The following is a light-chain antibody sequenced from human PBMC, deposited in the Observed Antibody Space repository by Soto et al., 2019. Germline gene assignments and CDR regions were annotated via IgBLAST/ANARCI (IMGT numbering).Light chain of an antibody. V-gene: IGLV2-8*01. Sequence: SVLTQPPSASGSPGQSATISCTGAASDIGAYNFVSWYQQYPGKAPKLMIYEVYKRPSGVPDRFSGSKSGNTASLTVSGLQPEDEADYYCTSFAGSDKLIFGGGTKVTVL. CDR3: TSFAGSDKLI. CDR1: ASDIGAYNF. CDR2: EVY. J-gene: IGLJ2*01.